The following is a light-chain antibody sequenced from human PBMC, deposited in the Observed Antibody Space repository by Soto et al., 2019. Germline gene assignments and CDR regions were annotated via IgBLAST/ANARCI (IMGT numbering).Light chain of an antibody. J-gene: IGKJ2*01. V-gene: IGKV4-1*01. Sequence: DIVMTQSPDSLAVSLGEGATISCKSSRTVFSSSTSKNYLAWYQHKRGQPPKLLISWASIRASGVPERFSGSGSATDFTLTITSRQAEDVAVYYCQQFYSGPNTFGQGTKLEIK. CDR3: QQFYSGPNT. CDR2: WAS. CDR1: RTVFSSSTSKNY.